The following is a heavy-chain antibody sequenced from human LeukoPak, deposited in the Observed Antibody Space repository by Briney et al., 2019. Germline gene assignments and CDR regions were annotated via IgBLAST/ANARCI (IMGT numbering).Heavy chain of an antibody. V-gene: IGHV3-23*01. J-gene: IGHJ4*02. Sequence: PGGSLRLSCAASGFTFSSYAMSWVRQAPGKGLEWVSAISGSGGSTYYADSVKGRFTIPRDNSKNTLYLQMNSLRAEDTAVYYCAKERSGSLPLWFGGHLFDYWGQGTLVTVSS. D-gene: IGHD3-10*01. CDR1: GFTFSSYA. CDR2: ISGSGGST. CDR3: AKERSGSLPLWFGGHLFDY.